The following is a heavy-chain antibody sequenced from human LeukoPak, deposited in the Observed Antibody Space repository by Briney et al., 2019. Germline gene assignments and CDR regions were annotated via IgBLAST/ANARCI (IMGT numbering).Heavy chain of an antibody. D-gene: IGHD6-13*01. CDR3: ARDRLYSSNGSVWFDP. CDR1: GGTFSSYA. Sequence: GASVKVSCKASGGTFSSYAISWVRQAPGQGLEWMGGIIPILGTANYAQKFQGRVTITADESTSTAYMELSSLRSEDTAVYYCARDRLYSSNGSVWFDPWGQGTLVTVSS. J-gene: IGHJ5*02. CDR2: IIPILGTA. V-gene: IGHV1-69*13.